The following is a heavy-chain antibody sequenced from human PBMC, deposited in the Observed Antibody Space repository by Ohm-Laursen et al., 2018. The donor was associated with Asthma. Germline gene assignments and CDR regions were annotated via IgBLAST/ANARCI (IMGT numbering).Heavy chain of an antibody. CDR2: ISYDGSNK. D-gene: IGHD3-22*01. CDR1: GFTFSSYG. Sequence: SLRLSCTASGFTFSSYGMHWVRQAPGKGLEWVAVISYDGSNKYYADSVKGRFTISRDNSKNTLYLQMNSLRAEDTAVYYCARDAYYYDSSGLGDYWGQGTLVTVSS. CDR3: ARDAYYYDSSGLGDY. V-gene: IGHV3-30*03. J-gene: IGHJ4*02.